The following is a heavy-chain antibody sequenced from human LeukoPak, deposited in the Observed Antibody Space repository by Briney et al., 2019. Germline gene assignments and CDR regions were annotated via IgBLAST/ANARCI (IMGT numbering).Heavy chain of an antibody. CDR3: ARVVAGIDWFDP. V-gene: IGHV3-48*03. D-gene: IGHD6-19*01. Sequence: PGGSLRLSCAGSGFIFSSYEMNWVRQAPGKGLEWVSYITGSGTTIYYADSVKGRFTISRDNAKNSLYLQLNSLRDEDTAVYYCARVVAGIDWFDPWGQGTLVTVSS. CDR2: ITGSGTTI. J-gene: IGHJ5*02. CDR1: GFIFSSYE.